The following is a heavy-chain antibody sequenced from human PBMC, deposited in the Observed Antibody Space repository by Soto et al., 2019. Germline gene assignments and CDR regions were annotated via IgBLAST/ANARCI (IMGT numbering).Heavy chain of an antibody. CDR2: VDYSGTA. D-gene: IGHD1-20*01. J-gene: IGHJ4*02. Sequence: SETLSLTCTVSSGSISVTNVFWGWVRQPPGKGLEWIGNVDYSGTAYFSPSLATRVTFHVDTSKNQFSLTLYSVTAADTAVYYCARITGRHLDYWGQGILVTVS. CDR3: ARITGRHLDY. V-gene: IGHV4-39*01. CDR1: SGSISVTNVF.